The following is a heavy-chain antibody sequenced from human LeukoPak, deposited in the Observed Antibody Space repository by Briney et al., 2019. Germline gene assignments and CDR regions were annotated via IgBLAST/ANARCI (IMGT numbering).Heavy chain of an antibody. V-gene: IGHV2-5*02. Sequence: SGPTPVKPTQTLTLTCTFSGFSLSTSGVGVGWIRQPPGKALEWLALIYWDDDKRYSPSLKSRLTITKDTSKNQVVLTMTNMDPVDTATYYCAHIPQLSSGWYSFDYWGQGTLVTVSS. CDR1: GFSLSTSGVG. CDR3: AHIPQLSSGWYSFDY. D-gene: IGHD6-19*01. CDR2: IYWDDDK. J-gene: IGHJ4*02.